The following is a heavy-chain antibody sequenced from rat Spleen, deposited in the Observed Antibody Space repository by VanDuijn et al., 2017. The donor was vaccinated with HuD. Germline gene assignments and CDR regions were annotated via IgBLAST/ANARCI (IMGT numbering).Heavy chain of an antibody. V-gene: IGHV3-1*01. CDR1: GYSIKSSY. Sequence: EVQLQESGPGLVKPSQSLSLTCSVTGYSIKSSYRWNWIRKFPGNKMEWMGYINYSGSTTYNPSLKSRISITRDSSTNQFFLQLNSVTTEDTATDYCAREGSTVDDWGQGVMVTVSS. CDR2: INYSGST. CDR3: AREGSTVDD. D-gene: IGHD1-8*01. J-gene: IGHJ2*01.